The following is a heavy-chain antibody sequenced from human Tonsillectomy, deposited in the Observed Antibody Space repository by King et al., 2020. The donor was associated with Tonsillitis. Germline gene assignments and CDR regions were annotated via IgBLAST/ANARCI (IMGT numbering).Heavy chain of an antibody. V-gene: IGHV3-53*01. J-gene: IGHJ4*02. D-gene: IGHD2/OR15-2a*01. CDR2: VFSDGYT. CDR3: SRGRQYCHSHTCLTPFDY. CDR1: WFTFSSKY. Sequence: VQLVESGGGVIQPGGSLRLSCAASWFTFSSKYMSWVRQAPGKGLEWGSVVFSDGYTISAASVAGRFPISSDNSKNTLCLQMNSLRAEDTAVYYCSRGRQYCHSHTCLTPFDYWGQGTLVTVSS.